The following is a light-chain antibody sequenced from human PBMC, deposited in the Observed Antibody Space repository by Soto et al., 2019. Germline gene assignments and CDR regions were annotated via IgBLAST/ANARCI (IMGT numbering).Light chain of an antibody. CDR2: AAS. J-gene: IGKJ1*01. CDR1: QGISTY. CDR3: QKYDTAPLT. Sequence: DIQMTQSPSSLSSSVGDRFTIACRASQGISTYLAWYQQKPGKVPKLLIYAASTLLSGVPSRFSGSGSGTDFTLTISSLQPEDVATYYCQKYDTAPLTFGQGTKVDIK. V-gene: IGKV1-27*01.